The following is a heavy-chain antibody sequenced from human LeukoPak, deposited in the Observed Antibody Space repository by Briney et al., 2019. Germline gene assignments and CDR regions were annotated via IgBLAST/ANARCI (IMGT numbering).Heavy chain of an antibody. CDR1: GRSISSYY. V-gene: IGHV4-4*07. CDR2: IYTSGST. J-gene: IGHJ6*04. Sequence: SETLSLACTVPGRSISSYYWSWIRQPAGKGLEWIGRIYTSGSTNYNPSLKSRVTMSVDTSKNECSLKLSSVTAADTAVYYCASARTTAFMDVWGKGTTVTVSS. CDR3: ASARTTAFMDV. D-gene: IGHD2-2*01.